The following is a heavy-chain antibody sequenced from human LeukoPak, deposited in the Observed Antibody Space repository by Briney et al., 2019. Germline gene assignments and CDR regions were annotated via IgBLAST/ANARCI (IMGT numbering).Heavy chain of an antibody. Sequence: PGGSLRLSCTASGFTFSRYGMHWVRQAPGKGLEWVAVISYDGSNKYYTDSVKGRFTISRDNSKNTLYLQMNSLRAEDTAVYYCAKDLSGWYYFDYWGQGTLVTVSS. CDR3: AKDLSGWYYFDY. V-gene: IGHV3-30*18. CDR2: ISYDGSNK. CDR1: GFTFSRYG. J-gene: IGHJ4*02. D-gene: IGHD6-19*01.